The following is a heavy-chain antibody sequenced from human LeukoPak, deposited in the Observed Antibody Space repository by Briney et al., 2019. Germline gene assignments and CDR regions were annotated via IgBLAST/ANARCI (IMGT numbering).Heavy chain of an antibody. Sequence: PGGSLRLSCVASGVSLSSHGMHWFRQAPGKGLEWITYIWSDGNSQFYADSMRGRFTVSRDNSKNTVYLQINSLRAEDTAVYYCAREDTQLVEYDYWGQGTLVTVSS. CDR2: IWSDGNSQ. CDR3: AREDTQLVEYDY. J-gene: IGHJ4*02. D-gene: IGHD6-6*01. CDR1: GVSLSSHG. V-gene: IGHV3-33*01.